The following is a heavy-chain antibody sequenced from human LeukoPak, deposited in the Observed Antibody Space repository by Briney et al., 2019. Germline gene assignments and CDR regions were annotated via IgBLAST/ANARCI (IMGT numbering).Heavy chain of an antibody. CDR2: INPNSGGT. CDR3: ATRQPIPVARGNYYYGMDV. Sequence: GASVTVSCKASGYTFTGYYLHWVRQAPGQGLEWMGWINPNSGGTNYAQKFQGRVTMTRDTSISTAYMELSRLRSDDTAVYYCATRQPIPVARGNYYYGMDVWGQGTTVTVPS. D-gene: IGHD6-19*01. V-gene: IGHV1-2*02. J-gene: IGHJ6*02. CDR1: GYTFTGYY.